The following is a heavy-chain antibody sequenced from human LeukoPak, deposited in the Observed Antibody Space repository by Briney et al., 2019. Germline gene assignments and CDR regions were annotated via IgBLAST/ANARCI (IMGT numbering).Heavy chain of an antibody. CDR1: GFTFSNYW. CDR3: VGSHVAAY. CDR2: LNPDGTNT. D-gene: IGHD3-10*01. V-gene: IGHV3-74*01. Sequence: TGGSLRLSCAASGFTFSNYWMRWVRQAPGKGLVWVSHLNPDGTNTYYADSVKGRFTVSRDSAGNTVYLQMNSLRAEDTAVYYCVGSHVAAYWGQGTLVTVSS. J-gene: IGHJ4*02.